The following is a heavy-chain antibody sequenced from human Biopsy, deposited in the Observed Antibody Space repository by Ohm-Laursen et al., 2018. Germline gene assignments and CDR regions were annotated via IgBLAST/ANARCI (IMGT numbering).Heavy chain of an antibody. CDR2: VPDGGRA. CDR3: AREISGSRIRGLGKYYRYNWFDP. D-gene: IGHD3-10*01. CDR1: YGSINNYY. V-gene: IGHV4-59*01. Sequence: SEPLAVSCTVSYGSINNYYSTSIRQPPNYLLNCIGYVPDGGRAKYRPSLKSRVTMSLDTSKNQFSLKLSSVTTADTAMYYCAREISGSRIRGLGKYYRYNWFDPWGQGALVTVSS. J-gene: IGHJ5*02.